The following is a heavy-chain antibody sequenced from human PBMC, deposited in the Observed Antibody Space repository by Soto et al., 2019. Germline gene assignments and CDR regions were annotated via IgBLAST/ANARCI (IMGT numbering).Heavy chain of an antibody. CDR2: INPDNGDT. CDR3: ERGVPVSADLAYYMDV. CDR1: GYTFSNFG. J-gene: IGHJ6*03. V-gene: IGHV1-18*01. Sequence: QVQLVQSGAEVKKPGASLKVSCKASGYTFSNFGVSWVRQAPGQGLEWIGWINPDNGDTNYGQKYRGRANMTTDTTTNNDNTEVRGPMSDLTAVDYSERGVPVSADLAYYMDVWSEGTTVTVSS. D-gene: IGHD3-10*02.